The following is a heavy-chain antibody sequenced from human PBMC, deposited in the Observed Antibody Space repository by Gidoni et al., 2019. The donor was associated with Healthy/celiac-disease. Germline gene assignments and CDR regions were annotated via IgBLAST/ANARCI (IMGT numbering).Heavy chain of an antibody. Sequence: GSTYYNPSLKSRVTISVDTSKNQFSLKLSSVTAADTAVYYCARQVHYYDSSGYHNYWYFDLWGRGTLVTVSS. J-gene: IGHJ2*01. CDR3: ARQVHYYDSSGYHNYWYFDL. D-gene: IGHD3-22*01. V-gene: IGHV4-39*01. CDR2: GST.